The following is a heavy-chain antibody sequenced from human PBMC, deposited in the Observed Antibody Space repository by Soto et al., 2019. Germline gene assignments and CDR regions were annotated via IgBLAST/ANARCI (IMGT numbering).Heavy chain of an antibody. J-gene: IGHJ4*02. CDR3: AIAILYCSGGSCNDLDY. CDR2: ISGSGGST. D-gene: IGHD2-15*01. Sequence: GGSLRLSCAASGFTFSSYAMSWVRQAPGKGLEWVSAISGSGGSTYYADSVKGRFTISRDNSKNTLYLQMNSLRAEDTAVYYCAIAILYCSGGSCNDLDYWGQGTLVTVSS. CDR1: GFTFSSYA. V-gene: IGHV3-23*01.